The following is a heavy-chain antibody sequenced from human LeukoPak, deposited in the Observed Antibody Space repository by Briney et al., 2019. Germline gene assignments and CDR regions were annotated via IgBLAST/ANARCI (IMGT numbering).Heavy chain of an antibody. Sequence: GGSLRLSCAASGFAFNSYAMSWVRQAPGKGLEWVSSISSSSSTMHYADSVKGRLTISRDNAKNSLYLQVNSLRAEDTAVYYCVRGDSRDYWGQGTLVTVSS. J-gene: IGHJ4*02. D-gene: IGHD6-13*01. CDR1: GFAFNSYA. V-gene: IGHV3-21*01. CDR2: ISSSSSTM. CDR3: VRGDSRDY.